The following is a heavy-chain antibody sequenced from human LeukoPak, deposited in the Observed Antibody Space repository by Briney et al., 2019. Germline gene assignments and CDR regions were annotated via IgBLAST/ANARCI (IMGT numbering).Heavy chain of an antibody. D-gene: IGHD3-10*01. J-gene: IGHJ5*01. CDR2: VYSSGST. Sequence: SETLSLTCTVSGGSINSGLYYWSWIRQSAGQGLEWIGRVYSSGSTNYNPSLEGRVTISVDTLKNQFSLMVRSVTAADTAVYYCASEGRGPVIYNWFDSWGQGVLVTVSS. CDR3: ASEGRGPVIYNWFDS. V-gene: IGHV4-61*02. CDR1: GGSINSGLYY.